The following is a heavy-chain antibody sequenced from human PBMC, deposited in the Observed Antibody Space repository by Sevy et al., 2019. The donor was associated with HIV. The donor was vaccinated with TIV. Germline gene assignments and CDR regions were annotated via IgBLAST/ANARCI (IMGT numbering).Heavy chain of an antibody. D-gene: IGHD5-12*01. CDR1: GYSISSGYY. V-gene: IGHV4-38-2*01. CDR2: IYHSGST. CDR3: ARKRGYSGYAYYYYYMDV. J-gene: IGHJ6*03. Sequence: SETLSLTCAVSGYSISSGYYWGWIRQPPGKGLEWIGSIYHSGSTYYNPSLKSRVTISVETSKNQFSLKLSSVTAADTAVYYCARKRGYSGYAYYYYYMDVWGKGTTVTVSS.